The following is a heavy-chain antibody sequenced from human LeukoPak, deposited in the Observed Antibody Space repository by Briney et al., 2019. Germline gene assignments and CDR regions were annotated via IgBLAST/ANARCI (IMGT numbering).Heavy chain of an antibody. Sequence: SETLSLTCTVSNGSINSYRWSWIRQPAGKGLEWIGRVHISGSTNYNPSLRSRVAISADKSKNQFSLKLISVTAADTAVYYCARDDSSRDDSGGYHYWGQGVLVTVSS. D-gene: IGHD3-22*01. CDR1: NGSINSYR. CDR2: VHISGST. V-gene: IGHV4-4*07. CDR3: ARDDSSRDDSGGYHY. J-gene: IGHJ4*02.